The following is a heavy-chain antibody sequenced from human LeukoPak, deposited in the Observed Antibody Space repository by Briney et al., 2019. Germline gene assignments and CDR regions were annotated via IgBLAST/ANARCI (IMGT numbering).Heavy chain of an antibody. CDR3: ARGRVTCYYFWSGPRNWFDP. CDR1: GGSISSYY. D-gene: IGHD3-3*01. Sequence: SETLSLTCTVSGGSISSYYWSWIRQPPGKGLAWIGYIYYSGSTNYNPSLKSRVTISVDTSKNQFALKLRSVTAADTAVYCCARGRVTCYYFWSGPRNWFDPWGQGTLVTVSS. CDR2: IYYSGST. J-gene: IGHJ5*02. V-gene: IGHV4-59*12.